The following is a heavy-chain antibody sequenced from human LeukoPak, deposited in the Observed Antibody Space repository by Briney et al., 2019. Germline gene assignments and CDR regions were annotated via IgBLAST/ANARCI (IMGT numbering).Heavy chain of an antibody. CDR1: GFTFSSYA. J-gene: IGHJ3*02. CDR3: ARDKVVPAAIFEDAFDI. CDR2: ISYDGSNK. D-gene: IGHD2-2*01. V-gene: IGHV3-30-3*01. Sequence: GGSLRLSCAASGFTFSSYAMHWVRQAPGKGLEWVAVISYDGSNKYYADSVKGRFTISRDNSKNTLYLQMNSLRAEDTAVYYCARDKVVPAAIFEDAFDIWGQGTMVTVSS.